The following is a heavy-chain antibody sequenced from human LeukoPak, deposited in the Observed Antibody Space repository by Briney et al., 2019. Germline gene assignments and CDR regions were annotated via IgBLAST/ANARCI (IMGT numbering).Heavy chain of an antibody. J-gene: IGHJ6*02. CDR3: ARDPSYSSSSYYYYYGMDV. CDR2: IYHSGST. D-gene: IGHD6-13*01. V-gene: IGHV4-59*11. Sequence: PSETLSLTCTVSGGSISRHYWSWIRQPPGKGLEWIGYIYHSGSTNYNPSLKSRVTISVDTSKNQFSLKVSSVTAADTAVYYRARDPSYSSSSYYYYYGMDVWGQGTTVTVSS. CDR1: GGSISRHY.